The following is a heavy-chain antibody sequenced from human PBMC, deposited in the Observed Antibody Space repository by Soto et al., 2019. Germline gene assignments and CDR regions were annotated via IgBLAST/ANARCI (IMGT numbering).Heavy chain of an antibody. V-gene: IGHV3-30-3*01. CDR1: GFTFSSYA. Sequence: QVQLVESGGGVVQPGRSLRLSCAASGFTFSSYAMHWVRQAPGKGLEWVAVISYDESNKYYADSVKGRFTISRDNSKNTLYLQMSSLRAEATAVYYCARGGGYCSSTSCGWFDPWGQGTLVTVSS. CDR3: ARGGGYCSSTSCGWFDP. CDR2: ISYDESNK. D-gene: IGHD2-2*01. J-gene: IGHJ5*02.